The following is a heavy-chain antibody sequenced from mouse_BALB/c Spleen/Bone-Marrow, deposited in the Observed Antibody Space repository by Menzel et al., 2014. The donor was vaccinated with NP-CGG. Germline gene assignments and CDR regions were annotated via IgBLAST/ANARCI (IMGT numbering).Heavy chain of an antibody. CDR1: GFSLTGYG. CDR2: IWAGGST. D-gene: IGHD4-1*01. CDR3: ARERDLTLDY. J-gene: IGHJ2*01. Sequence: VQLVESGPGLVAPSQSLSITCTVSGFSLTGYGVHWVRQPPGKGLEWLGVIWAGGSTDYNSALMSRLSINKDNSKSQVFLKMNSLQTDGTAMYYCARERDLTLDYRGQGTTLTVSS. V-gene: IGHV2-9*02.